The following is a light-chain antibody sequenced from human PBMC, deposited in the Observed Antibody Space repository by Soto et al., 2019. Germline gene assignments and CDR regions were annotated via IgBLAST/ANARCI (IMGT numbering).Light chain of an antibody. CDR1: SSDVGGYNY. Sequence: QSALTQPPSASGSPGQSVTISCTGTSSDVGGYNYVSWYQQHPGKAPKLMIYEVSKRTSGVPDRFSGSKSGNTASLTVSGLQAEDEADYYCSSYAGSNNFVFGTGTNLTVL. CDR3: SSYAGSNNFV. V-gene: IGLV2-8*01. J-gene: IGLJ1*01. CDR2: EVS.